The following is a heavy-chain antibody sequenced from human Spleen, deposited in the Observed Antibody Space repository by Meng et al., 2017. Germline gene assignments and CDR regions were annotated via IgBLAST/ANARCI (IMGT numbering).Heavy chain of an antibody. J-gene: IGHJ3*01. CDR2: VYPSGTT. Sequence: SETLSLTCTVSGASFKNANYYWGWIRQPAGKGLEWIGRVYPSGTTDYNPSLNSRVTISVDTSKNQFSLRLSSVTAADTAVYYCARWRGDLDFWGQGTMVTVS. CDR3: ARWRGDLDF. V-gene: IGHV4-61*02. D-gene: IGHD7-27*01. CDR1: GASFKNANYY.